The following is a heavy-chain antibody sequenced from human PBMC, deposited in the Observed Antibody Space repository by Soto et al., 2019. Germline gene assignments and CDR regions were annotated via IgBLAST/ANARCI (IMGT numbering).Heavy chain of an antibody. CDR3: ATGLFGDKVDP. Sequence: TLSLTCTVSGGSISSSSYYWSWIRQSPDMGLEWIGHIYDGGRTYNNPSLESRVTMSVDTSKSQLSLTLSSVSAADTAVYYCATGLFGDKVDPWAKGTLVTV. V-gene: IGHV4-30-4*01. J-gene: IGHJ5*02. CDR2: IYDGGRT. CDR1: GGSISSSSYY. D-gene: IGHD3-3*01.